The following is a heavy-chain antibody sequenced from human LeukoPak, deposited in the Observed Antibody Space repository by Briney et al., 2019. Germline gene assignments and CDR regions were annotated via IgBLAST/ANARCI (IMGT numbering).Heavy chain of an antibody. J-gene: IGHJ3*02. CDR1: GFTFSSYW. CDR2: IKQDGSEK. CDR3: ARDRIVGATFDAFDI. D-gene: IGHD1-26*01. Sequence: PGGSLRLSCAASGFTFSSYWMSWVRQAPGKGLEWVANIKQDGSEKYYVDSVKGRFTISRDNAKNSLYLQMNSLRAEDTAVYYCARDRIVGATFDAFDIWGQGTMVTVSS. V-gene: IGHV3-7*01.